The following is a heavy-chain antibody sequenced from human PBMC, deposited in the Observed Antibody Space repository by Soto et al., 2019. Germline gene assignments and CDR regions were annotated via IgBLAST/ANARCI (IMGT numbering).Heavy chain of an antibody. CDR2: IYRDDDK. V-gene: IGHV2-5*02. D-gene: IGHD1-26*01. CDR1: GFSVTTNGVG. CDR3: AHTVARGAYWETFNY. J-gene: IGHJ4*02. Sequence: QITLKESGPTLVKPTQTLTLTCTVSGFSVTTNGVGVGWFRQPPGKALEWLALIYRDDDKRYRPSLKSRVTITKDNTKNQVVLTMTNMDPVDTATHYCAHTVARGAYWETFNYWGQGTLVTVSS.